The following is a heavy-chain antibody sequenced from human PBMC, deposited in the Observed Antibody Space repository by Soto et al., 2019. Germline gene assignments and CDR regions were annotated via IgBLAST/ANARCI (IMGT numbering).Heavy chain of an antibody. D-gene: IGHD2-2*01. Sequence: QVQLVQSGAEVKKPGSSVKVSCKASGGTFNSYIFSWVRQAPGQGLEWMGRIIPVLDIAYYAQRFQGRVTTTAAKSTTKAYMKLSSMRSEDTAIYYCAKSPSPGSATSSYYGMDVWGQGTTVTVSS. J-gene: IGHJ6*02. V-gene: IGHV1-69*02. CDR1: GGTFNSYI. CDR2: IIPVLDIA. CDR3: AKSPSPGSATSSYYGMDV.